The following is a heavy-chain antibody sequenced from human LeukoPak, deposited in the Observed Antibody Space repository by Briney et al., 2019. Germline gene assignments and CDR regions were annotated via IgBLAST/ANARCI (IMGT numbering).Heavy chain of an antibody. CDR1: GFTFSSYA. D-gene: IGHD5-18*01. J-gene: IGHJ4*02. V-gene: IGHV3-23*01. CDR3: ARSGYSYGPIEFDY. Sequence: PGGSLRLSCAASGFTFSSYAMSRVRQAPGKGLEWVSAISGSGGSTYYADSVKGRFTISRDNSKNTLYLQMNSLRAEDTAVYYCARSGYSYGPIEFDYWGQGTLVTVSS. CDR2: ISGSGGST.